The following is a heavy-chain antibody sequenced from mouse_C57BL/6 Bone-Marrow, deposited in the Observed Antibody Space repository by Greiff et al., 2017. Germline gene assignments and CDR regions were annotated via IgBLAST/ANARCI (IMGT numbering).Heavy chain of an antibody. J-gene: IGHJ3*01. CDR3: ARLIYDGYYGFAY. V-gene: IGHV2-2*01. D-gene: IGHD2-3*01. CDR1: GFSLTSYG. Sequence: QVQLQQSGPGLVQPSQSLSITCTVSGFSLTSYGVHWVRQSPGKGLEWLGVIWSGGSTDYNAAFISSLSISKDNSKSQVFFKMNSLQADDTAIYYCARLIYDGYYGFAYWGQGTLVTVSA. CDR2: IWSGGST.